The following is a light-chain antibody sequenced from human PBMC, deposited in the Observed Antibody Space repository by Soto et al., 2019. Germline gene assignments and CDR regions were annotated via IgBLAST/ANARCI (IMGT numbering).Light chain of an antibody. J-gene: IGLJ1*01. CDR3: AAWDDSLNGLYV. V-gene: IGLV1-44*01. Sequence: QSVLTQPPSVSGTPGQRVTISCSGSSSNIGTNTVNWYHQLPGTTPKLLIYSNDQRPSGVPDRFSGSRSGTSASLAITGLQSEDEADYYCAAWDDSLNGLYVFGTGTKLTVL. CDR1: SSNIGTNT. CDR2: SND.